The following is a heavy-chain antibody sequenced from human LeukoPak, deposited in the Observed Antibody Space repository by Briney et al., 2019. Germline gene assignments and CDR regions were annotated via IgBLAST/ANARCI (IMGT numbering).Heavy chain of an antibody. J-gene: IGHJ6*02. CDR3: ATEEPIVVVPAAISYYGMDV. CDR1: GGTFSSYA. Sequence: SVKVSCKASGGTFSSYAISWVRQAPGQGLEWMGGIIPIFGTANYAQKFQGRVTITADESTSTAYMELSSLRSEDTAVYYCATEEPIVVVPAAISYYGMDVWGQGTTVTVSS. D-gene: IGHD2-2*01. V-gene: IGHV1-69*13. CDR2: IIPIFGTA.